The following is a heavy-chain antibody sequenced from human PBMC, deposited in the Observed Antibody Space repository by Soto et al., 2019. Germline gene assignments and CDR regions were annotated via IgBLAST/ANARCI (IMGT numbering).Heavy chain of an antibody. CDR2: ISSSSSYI. CDR3: ASGVTGSSTSPLPMDV. J-gene: IGHJ6*02. V-gene: IGHV3-21*01. D-gene: IGHD2-2*01. CDR1: GFTFSSYS. Sequence: PGGSLRLSCAASGFTFSSYSMNWVRQAPGKGLEWVSSISSSSSYIYYADSVKGRFTISRDNAKNSLYLQMNSLRAEDTAVYYCASGVTGSSTSPLPMDVWGQGTTVTVSS.